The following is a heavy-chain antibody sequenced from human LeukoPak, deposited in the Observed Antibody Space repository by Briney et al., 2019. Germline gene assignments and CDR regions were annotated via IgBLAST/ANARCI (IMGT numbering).Heavy chain of an antibody. CDR1: GFTFSSHG. CDR2: IRYDGSNK. V-gene: IGHV3-30*02. Sequence: GGSLRLSCAASGFTFSSHGMHWVRQAPGKGLEWVAFIRYDGSNKYYADYVKGRFTISRDNSKNTLYLQMNSLRAEDTAVYYCAKDGPRGGSYLLPPDYWGQGTLVTVSS. J-gene: IGHJ4*02. D-gene: IGHD1-26*01. CDR3: AKDGPRGGSYLLPPDY.